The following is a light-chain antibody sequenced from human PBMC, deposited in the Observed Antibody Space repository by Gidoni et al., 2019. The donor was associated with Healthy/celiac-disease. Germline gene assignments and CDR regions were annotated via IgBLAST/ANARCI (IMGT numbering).Light chain of an antibody. Sequence: SYVLTQPPSVSVAPGKTARITCGGNNIGSKSGHWYQQKPGQAPVLVIYYDSDRPSWIPERFSGSNSGNTSTLAISRVEAGDEADYYCQVWDSSSDHWVFGGGPKLTVL. V-gene: IGLV3-21*04. CDR2: YDS. CDR1: NIGSKS. CDR3: QVWDSSSDHWV. J-gene: IGLJ3*02.